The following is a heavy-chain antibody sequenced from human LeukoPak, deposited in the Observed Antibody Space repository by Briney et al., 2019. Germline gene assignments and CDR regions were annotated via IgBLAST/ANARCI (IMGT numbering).Heavy chain of an antibody. CDR1: GDTFSSYA. CDR2: ISAYNGNT. CDR3: ARVGPYSSSWYDNFDY. D-gene: IGHD6-13*01. V-gene: IGHV1-18*01. Sequence: GASVKVSCKASGDTFSSYAISWVRQAPGQGLEWMGWISAYNGNTNYAQKLQGRVTMTTDTSTSTAYMELRSLRSDDTAVYYCARVGPYSSSWYDNFDYWGQGTLVTVSS. J-gene: IGHJ4*02.